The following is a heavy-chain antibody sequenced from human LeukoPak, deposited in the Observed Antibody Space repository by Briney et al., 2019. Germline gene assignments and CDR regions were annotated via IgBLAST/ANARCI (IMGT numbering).Heavy chain of an antibody. CDR1: GGSISSYY. CDR2: IYTSGST. J-gene: IGHJ4*02. Sequence: SETLSLTCTVSGGSISSYYWSWIRQPAGKGLEWIGRIYTSGSTNYNPSLKSRVTFSLHTSKNQFSLKLNSVTAADTAVYYCARGTFDGSGYSPADYWGQGTLVTVSS. D-gene: IGHD3-22*01. CDR3: ARGTFDGSGYSPADY. V-gene: IGHV4-4*07.